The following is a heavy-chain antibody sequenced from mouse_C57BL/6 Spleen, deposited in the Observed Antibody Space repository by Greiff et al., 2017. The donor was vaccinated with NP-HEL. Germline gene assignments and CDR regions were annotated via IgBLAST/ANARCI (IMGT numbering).Heavy chain of an antibody. CDR2: IDPSDSET. D-gene: IGHD2-4*01. J-gene: IGHJ1*03. Sequence: QVQLQQPGAELVRPGSSVKLSCKASGYTFTSYWMHWVKPRPIQGLALIGNIDPSDSETHYNQKFKDKATLTVDKSSSTAYMQLSSLTSEDSAVYYCARGKVYYDYDWYFDVWGTGTTVTVSS. CDR3: ARGKVYYDYDWYFDV. V-gene: IGHV1-52*01. CDR1: GYTFTSYW.